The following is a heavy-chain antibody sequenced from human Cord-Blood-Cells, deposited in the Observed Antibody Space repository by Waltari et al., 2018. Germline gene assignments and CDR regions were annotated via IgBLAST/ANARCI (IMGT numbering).Heavy chain of an antibody. V-gene: IGHV4-59*01. CDR1: GGSLSSYY. J-gene: IGHJ2*01. Sequence: QVQLQESGPGLVKPSETLSLTCTVSGGSLSSYYWSWIRQPPGKGLEWIGYIYYSGSTNYNPSLKSRVTLSVDTSKNQFSLKLSSVTAADTAVYYCARHLNWYFDLWGRGTLVTVSS. CDR3: ARHLNWYFDL. CDR2: IYYSGST.